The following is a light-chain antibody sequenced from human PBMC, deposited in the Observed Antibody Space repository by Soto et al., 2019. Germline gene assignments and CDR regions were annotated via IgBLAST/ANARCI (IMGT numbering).Light chain of an antibody. CDR2: GAS. J-gene: IGKJ2*01. Sequence: EIVLTQSPATLSLSPGERATLSCRASQSVASTYLAWHQQKPGQAPKLLIYGASNRATGIPDRFSGSASGTDFTLTTSRREPEDFAVNYCQQYGSSPPYTFGRGTKLETK. CDR1: QSVASTY. V-gene: IGKV3-20*01. CDR3: QQYGSSPPYT.